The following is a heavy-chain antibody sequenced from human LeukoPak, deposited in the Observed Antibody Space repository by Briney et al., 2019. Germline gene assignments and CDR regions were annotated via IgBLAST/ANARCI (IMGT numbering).Heavy chain of an antibody. CDR1: GFTFSSQG. V-gene: IGHV3-33*01. D-gene: IGHD3-22*01. CDR2: IWYDGGNK. J-gene: IGHJ4*02. Sequence: PGGSLRLSCAASGFTFSSQGMHWVRQAPGKGLEWVALIWYDGGNKYYADSVKGRLTISRDNSKNTLYLQMNSLRAEDTAVYYCARGYDTSGYYHDYWGQGTLVTVSS. CDR3: ARGYDTSGYYHDY.